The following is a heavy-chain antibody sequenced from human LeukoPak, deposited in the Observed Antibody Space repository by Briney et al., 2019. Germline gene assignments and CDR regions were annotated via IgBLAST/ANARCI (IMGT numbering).Heavy chain of an antibody. D-gene: IGHD3-10*01. CDR3: ARLRGSGSAYYYYYYMDV. V-gene: IGHV4-38-2*02. CDR2: FYHGGST. Sequence: PSETLSLTCTVSGYSISTGYYWDWIRQPPGKGLEWIGTFYHGGSTYYNPSLKSRVTISVDTSKNQFSLNLTSVTAADTAVYYCARLRGSGSAYYYYYYMDVWGKGTTVTISS. CDR1: GYSISTGYY. J-gene: IGHJ6*03.